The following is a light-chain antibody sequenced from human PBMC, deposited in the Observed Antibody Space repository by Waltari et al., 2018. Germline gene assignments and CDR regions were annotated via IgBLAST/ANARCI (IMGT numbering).Light chain of an antibody. V-gene: IGLV2-14*03. J-gene: IGLJ2*01. CDR1: RSDIGYYNF. Sequence: QSGLTQPASVSGSPGQSITISCTGTRSDIGYYNFLSWYQQHPGKAPKLVIFDVSRWPSGVSLRFSGSKSGNTASLTISGLQAEDEAAYYCASYTSANTVLFGGGTKVTVL. CDR2: DVS. CDR3: ASYTSANTVL.